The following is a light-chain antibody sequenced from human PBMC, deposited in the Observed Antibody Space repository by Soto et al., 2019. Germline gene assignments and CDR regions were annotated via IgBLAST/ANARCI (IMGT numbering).Light chain of an antibody. CDR3: SSYTSSSIPYV. CDR2: EVS. Sequence: QSALTQPASVSGSPGQSITISCTGTRSDVGGYNYVSWYQQHPGKAPKLMIYEVSNRPSGVSNRFSGSKSGNTASLTISGLQAEDEADYYCSSYTSSSIPYVFGTGTKVTVL. CDR1: RSDVGGYNY. V-gene: IGLV2-14*01. J-gene: IGLJ1*01.